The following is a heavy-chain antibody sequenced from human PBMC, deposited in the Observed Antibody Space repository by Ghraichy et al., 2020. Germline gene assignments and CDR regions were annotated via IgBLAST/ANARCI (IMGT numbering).Heavy chain of an antibody. CDR1: GGCFSGYY. Sequence: SETLSLTCAVYGGCFSGYYWSWIRQPPGKGLEWIGEINHSGSTNYNPSLKSRVTISVDTSKNQFSLKLSSVTAADTAVYYCARSYDYVWGRYRRPFDYWGQGSLVTVSS. V-gene: IGHV4-34*01. D-gene: IGHD3-16*02. CDR2: INHSGST. J-gene: IGHJ4*02. CDR3: ARSYDYVWGRYRRPFDY.